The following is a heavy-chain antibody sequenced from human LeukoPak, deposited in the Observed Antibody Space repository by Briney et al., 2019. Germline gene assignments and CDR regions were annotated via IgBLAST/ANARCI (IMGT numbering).Heavy chain of an antibody. CDR3: ARDVSQLSHWFDP. Sequence: PSETLSLTCAVSGGSISSGGYSWSWIRQPPGKGLEWIGYIYYSGSTYYNPSLKSRVTISVDTSKNQFSLKLSSVTAADTAVYYCARDVSQLSHWFDPWGQGTLVTVSS. V-gene: IGHV4-30-4*07. J-gene: IGHJ5*02. CDR1: GGSISSGGYS. D-gene: IGHD6-6*01. CDR2: IYYSGST.